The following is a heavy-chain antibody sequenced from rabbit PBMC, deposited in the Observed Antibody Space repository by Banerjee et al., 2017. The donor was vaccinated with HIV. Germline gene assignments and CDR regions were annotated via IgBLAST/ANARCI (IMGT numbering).Heavy chain of an antibody. Sequence: QLKETGGGLVQPGGSLTLSCKASGFDLTTYYMNWVRQAPGKGLEWIGSIYGDKGRPYYASWVSGRFTISSDNAQNTVDLQMNSLTAVDRATYFCVRDAYAGSSYGYGMDLWGPGT. J-gene: IGHJ6*01. D-gene: IGHD8-1*01. CDR2: IYGDKGRP. V-gene: IGHV1S7*01. CDR3: VRDAYAGSSYGYGMDL. CDR1: GFDLTTYY.